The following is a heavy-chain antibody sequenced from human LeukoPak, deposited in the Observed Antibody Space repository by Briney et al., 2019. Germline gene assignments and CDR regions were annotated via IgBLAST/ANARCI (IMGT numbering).Heavy chain of an antibody. CDR2: INHSGST. CDR3: ARASDYYYDSSGFDY. D-gene: IGHD3-22*01. J-gene: IGHJ4*02. Sequence: SETLSLTCAVYGRSFSGYYWSWIRQPPGKGLEWIGEINHSGSTNYNPSLKSRVTISVGTSKNQFSLKLSSVTAADTAVYYCARASDYYYDSSGFDYWGQGTLVTVSS. CDR1: GRSFSGYY. V-gene: IGHV4-34*01.